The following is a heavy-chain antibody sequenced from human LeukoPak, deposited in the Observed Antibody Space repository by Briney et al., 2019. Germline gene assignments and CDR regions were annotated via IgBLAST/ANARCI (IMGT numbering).Heavy chain of an antibody. CDR2: MNPNSGNT. J-gene: IGHJ5*02. CDR1: GYTFTSYD. D-gene: IGHD6-19*01. Sequence: ASVKVSCKASGYTFTSYDINWVRQATGQGLEWMGWMNPNSGNTGCAQKFQGRVTLTRNTSISTAYMELSSLRSEDTAVYYCARGLSGWYDWFDPWGQGTLVTVSS. V-gene: IGHV1-8*01. CDR3: ARGLSGWYDWFDP.